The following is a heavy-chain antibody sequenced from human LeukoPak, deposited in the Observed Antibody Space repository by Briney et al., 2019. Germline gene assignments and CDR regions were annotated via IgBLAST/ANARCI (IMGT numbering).Heavy chain of an antibody. Sequence: GVSLRLSCAASGFTFSSYAMHWVRQAPGKGLEWVAVISYDGSNKYYADSVKGRFTISRDNSKNTLYLQMNSLRAEDTAVYYCASTPYIAAAADYWGQGTLDTVSS. D-gene: IGHD6-13*01. CDR3: ASTPYIAAAADY. J-gene: IGHJ4*02. V-gene: IGHV3-30-3*01. CDR2: ISYDGSNK. CDR1: GFTFSSYA.